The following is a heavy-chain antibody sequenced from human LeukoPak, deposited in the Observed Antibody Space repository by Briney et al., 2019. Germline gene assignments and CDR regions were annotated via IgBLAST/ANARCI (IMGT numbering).Heavy chain of an antibody. V-gene: IGHV1-69*05. J-gene: IGHJ6*03. CDR3: ARGIRSHCSSSSCYHYYYYMDV. D-gene: IGHD2-2*01. Sequence: ASVTVSCKASGGTFSSYAISWVRQAPGQGLEWMGGIIPIFGTANYAQKFQGRVTITTDESTSTAYMELSSLRSEDTAVYYCARGIRSHCSSSSCYHYYYYMDVWGKGTTVTVSS. CDR1: GGTFSSYA. CDR2: IIPIFGTA.